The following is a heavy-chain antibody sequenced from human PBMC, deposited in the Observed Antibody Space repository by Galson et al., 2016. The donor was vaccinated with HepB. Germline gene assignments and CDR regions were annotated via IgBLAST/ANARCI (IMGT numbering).Heavy chain of an antibody. CDR2: NNPKSANT. CDR3: ARAVRGSLISDP. Sequence: SVKVSCKAAGYTFSSYDITGVRQATGERLEWMGWNNPKSANTCSAQHFRGRVTRTRDISISTAYMELSSLASEDTAVYYCARAVRGSLISDPWGQGTLVTVSS. J-gene: IGHJ5*02. CDR1: GYTFSSYD. V-gene: IGHV1-8*01.